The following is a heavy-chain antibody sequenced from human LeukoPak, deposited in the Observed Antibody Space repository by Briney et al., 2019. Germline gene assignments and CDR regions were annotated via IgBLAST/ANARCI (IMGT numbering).Heavy chain of an antibody. CDR3: AKDPLGCSSASCYIIYPESYFDY. CDR1: GFTFSSYA. V-gene: IGHV3-23*01. D-gene: IGHD2-2*02. CDR2: ISGSGGST. J-gene: IGHJ4*02. Sequence: GGSLRLSCAASGFTFSSYAMSWVRQAPGKGLEWVSAISGSGGSTYYADSVKGRFTISRDNSKNTLYLQMNSLRAEDTAVYYCAKDPLGCSSASCYIIYPESYFDYWGQGTLVTVSS.